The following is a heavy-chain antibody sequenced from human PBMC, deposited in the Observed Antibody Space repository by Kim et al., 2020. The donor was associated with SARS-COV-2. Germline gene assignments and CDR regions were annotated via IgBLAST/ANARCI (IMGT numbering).Heavy chain of an antibody. CDR2: ISAYNGNT. Sequence: ASVKVSCKASGYTFTSYGISWVRQAPGQGLEWMGWISAYNGNTNYAQKLQGRVTMTTDTSTSTAYMELRSLRSDDTAVYYCARDGSSSPPTNTVTKDFDYWGQGTLVTVSS. V-gene: IGHV1-18*04. CDR3: ARDGSSSPPTNTVTKDFDY. D-gene: IGHD4-17*01. J-gene: IGHJ4*02. CDR1: GYTFTSYG.